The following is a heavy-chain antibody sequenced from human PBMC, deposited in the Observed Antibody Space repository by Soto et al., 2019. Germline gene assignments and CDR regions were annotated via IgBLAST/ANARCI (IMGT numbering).Heavy chain of an antibody. V-gene: IGHV3-23*01. J-gene: IGHJ4*02. CDR1: GFTFSSYA. CDR3: AKAPDYYDSSGYYHPY. CDR2: ISGSGGST. Sequence: PGGSLRLSCAASGFTFSSYAMSWVRQAPGKGLEWVSAISGSGGSTYYADSVKGRFTISRDNSKNTLYLQMNSLRAEDTAVYYCAKAPDYYDSSGYYHPYWGQGTLVTVSS. D-gene: IGHD3-22*01.